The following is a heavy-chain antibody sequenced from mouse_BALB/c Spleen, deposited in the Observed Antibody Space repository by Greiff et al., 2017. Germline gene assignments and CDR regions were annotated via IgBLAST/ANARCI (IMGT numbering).Heavy chain of an antibody. D-gene: IGHD1-1*01. CDR2: IYPGDGST. V-gene: IGHV1S56*01. J-gene: IGHJ1*01. Sequence: QVQLQQSGAELVKPGASVKLSCTASGFNIKDTYMHWVKQRPGQGLEWIGWIYPGDGSTKYNEKFKGKATLTADKSSSTAYMQLSSLTSENSAVYFCARGDYYGSEWYFDAWGAGTTVTVSS. CDR1: GFNIKDTY. CDR3: ARGDYYGSEWYFDA.